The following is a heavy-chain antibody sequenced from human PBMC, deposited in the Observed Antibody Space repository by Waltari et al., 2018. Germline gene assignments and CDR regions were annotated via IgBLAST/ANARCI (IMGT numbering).Heavy chain of an antibody. Sequence: VQLQESGPGLVKTSGTLSLTCSVTGASTGVYYWSWLLQSPGTGLEWIGYIYYNGETTYNPSIKGRVTISQDTSKRQFSLTLKSVTAADTAVYYCATDVLAAADVTFFDHWGQGIRVSVSS. D-gene: IGHD6-13*01. V-gene: IGHV4-59*01. J-gene: IGHJ4*02. CDR2: IYYNGET. CDR1: GASTGVYY. CDR3: ATDVLAAADVTFFDH.